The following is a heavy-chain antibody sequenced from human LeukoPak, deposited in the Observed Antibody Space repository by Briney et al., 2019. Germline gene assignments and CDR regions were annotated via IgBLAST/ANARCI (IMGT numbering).Heavy chain of an antibody. Sequence: PSGTLSLTCGVSGGSISGTNWWSWVRQPPGQGLEWVGEISLAGQTNYNPSLNGRVTMSLDKSSNQLSLHLTSVTAADTATYFCSRESGPFCPFGYWGQGTLVIVSS. V-gene: IGHV4-4*02. CDR1: GGSISGTNW. CDR2: ISLAGQT. CDR3: SRESGPFCPFGY. J-gene: IGHJ4*02. D-gene: IGHD1-26*01.